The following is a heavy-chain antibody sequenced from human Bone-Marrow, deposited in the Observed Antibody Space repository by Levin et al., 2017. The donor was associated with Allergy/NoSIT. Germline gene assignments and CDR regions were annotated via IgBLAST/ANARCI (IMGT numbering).Heavy chain of an antibody. CDR3: ARDAGSGYSSPERRFDP. V-gene: IGHV3-30*04. CDR2: ISYDGSNK. CDR1: GFTFSSYA. Sequence: GESLKISCAASGFTFSSYAMHWVRQAPGKGLEWVAVISYDGSNKYYADSVKGRFTISRDNSKNTLYLQMNSLRAEDTAVYYCARDAGSGYSSPERRFDPWGQGTLVTVSS. D-gene: IGHD6-13*01. J-gene: IGHJ5*02.